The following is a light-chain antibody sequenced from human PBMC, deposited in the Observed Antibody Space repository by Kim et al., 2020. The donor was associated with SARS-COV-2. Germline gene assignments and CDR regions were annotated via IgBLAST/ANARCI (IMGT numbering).Light chain of an antibody. V-gene: IGLV3-19*01. J-gene: IGLJ2*01. CDR3: NSRDSNDNVV. CDR2: GKN. Sequence: ALGQKVSITCQGDSLRSYYATWYQQKPGQAPIIVIYGKNNRPSGIPDRFSGSSSGNTASLTITGTQAGDEADYYCNSRDSNDNVVFGGGTQLTV. CDR1: SLRSYY.